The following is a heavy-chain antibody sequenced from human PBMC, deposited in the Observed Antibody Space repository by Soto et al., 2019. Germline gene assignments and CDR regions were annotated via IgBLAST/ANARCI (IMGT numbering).Heavy chain of an antibody. CDR1: GFTFSTYA. CDR3: AKGQPATVTYFDS. J-gene: IGHJ4*02. D-gene: IGHD1-1*01. CDR2: ISGSGGTT. Sequence: EVQLLESGGGLVQPGGSLRLSCEASGFTFSTYALSWVRQAPGKGLEWVSGISGSGGTTYYADSVKGRFTISRDKSKSMLYLEMTGLRADDTAIYYCAKGQPATVTYFDSWGQGTLVTVSS. V-gene: IGHV3-23*01.